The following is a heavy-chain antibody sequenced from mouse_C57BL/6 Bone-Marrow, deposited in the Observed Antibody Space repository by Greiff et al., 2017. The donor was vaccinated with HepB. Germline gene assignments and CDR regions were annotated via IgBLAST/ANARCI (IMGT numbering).Heavy chain of an antibody. CDR3: ARSLDSSGYYYAMDY. CDR2: INPGSGGT. Sequence: VQLQQSGAELVRPGTSVKVSCKASGYAFTNYLIEWVKQRPGQGLEWIGVINPGSGGTNYNEKFKGKATLTADKSSSTAYMQLSSLKSEESAVYYCARSLDSSGYYYAMDYWGQGTSVTVSS. V-gene: IGHV1-54*01. CDR1: GYAFTNYL. J-gene: IGHJ4*01. D-gene: IGHD3-2*02.